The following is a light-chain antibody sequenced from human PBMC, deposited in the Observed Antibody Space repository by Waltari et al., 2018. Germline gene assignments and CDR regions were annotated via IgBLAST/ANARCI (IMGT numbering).Light chain of an antibody. Sequence: QSVLTQPPSVSGAPGQRVTISCTGSSSNIGAGYDVHWYQQLPGTAPKLLVYGNSKRPSGVPDRFSGSKSGTSASLAITGLQAEDEADYDCQSYDSSLSGWVFGGGTKLTVL. J-gene: IGLJ3*02. CDR1: SSNIGAGYD. V-gene: IGLV1-40*01. CDR2: GNS. CDR3: QSYDSSLSGWV.